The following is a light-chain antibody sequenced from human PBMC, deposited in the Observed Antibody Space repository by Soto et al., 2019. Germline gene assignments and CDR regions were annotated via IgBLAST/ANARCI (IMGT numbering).Light chain of an antibody. J-gene: IGLJ3*02. CDR2: EVS. V-gene: IGLV2-14*01. CDR1: SSDVGGYNY. Sequence: QSALTQPASVSGSPGQSITISCTGTSSDVGGYNYVSWYQQHPGKAPKLMIYEVSNRPSGVSNRFSGSKSGNTASLTISGLQAEDEADEYCSSYTNGSTRVFGGGTKLTVL. CDR3: SSYTNGSTRV.